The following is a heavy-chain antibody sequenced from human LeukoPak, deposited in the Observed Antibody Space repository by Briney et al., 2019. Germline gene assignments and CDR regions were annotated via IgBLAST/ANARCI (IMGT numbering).Heavy chain of an antibody. J-gene: IGHJ6*02. D-gene: IGHD3-16*01. Sequence: GGSLRLSCAASGFTFDDYAMHWVRQAPGKGLEWVSGISWNSGSIGYADSVKGRFTISRDNAKNSLYLQMSSLRPEDTAVYYCATYTHWVAGDVWGQGTTVTVSS. CDR3: ATYTHWVAGDV. V-gene: IGHV3-9*01. CDR1: GFTFDDYA. CDR2: ISWNSGSI.